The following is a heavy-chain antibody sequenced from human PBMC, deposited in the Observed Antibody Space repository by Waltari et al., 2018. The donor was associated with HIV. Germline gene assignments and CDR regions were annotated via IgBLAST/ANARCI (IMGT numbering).Heavy chain of an antibody. CDR2: IKHDGSEK. Sequence: EVQLVESGGGLVQPGGSRDPLWSAAGFTLRSYWVGWVGKAPGKGLEWVGNIKHDGSEKYYVDSVNGRFTISEDNAENLLYLQMNCLRAEDTAVYYCARGGFYGSGSKVNWGQGTLVTVSS. J-gene: IGHJ4*02. D-gene: IGHD3-10*01. CDR1: GFTLRSYW. CDR3: ARGGFYGSGSKVN. V-gene: IGHV3-7*04.